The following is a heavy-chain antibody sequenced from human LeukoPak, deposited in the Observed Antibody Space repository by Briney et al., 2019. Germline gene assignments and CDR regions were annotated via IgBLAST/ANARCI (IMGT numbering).Heavy chain of an antibody. J-gene: IGHJ5*02. V-gene: IGHV3-23*01. CDR3: ATIFGVVIGGIRFDP. CDR1: GFTFSSYW. D-gene: IGHD3-3*01. CDR2: ISGSGGST. Sequence: GGSLRLSCAASGFTFSSYWMSWVRQAPGKGLEWVSAISGSGGSTYYADSVKGRFTISRDNSKNTLYLQMNSLRAEDTAVYYCATIFGVVIGGIRFDPWGQGTLVTVSS.